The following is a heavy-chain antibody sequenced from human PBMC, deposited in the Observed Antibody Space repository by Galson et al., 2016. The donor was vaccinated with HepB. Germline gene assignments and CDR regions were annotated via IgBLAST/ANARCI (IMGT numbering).Heavy chain of an antibody. CDR2: ISRDGGRT. V-gene: IGHV3-23*01. Sequence: SLRLSCAASGFGFSSYAMAWVRQAPGKGLEWVSGISRDGGRTYYADSVKGRFTIFRDNSKRTLYLQLKSLRAEDTANYYCVKHPATTFDILTEYDGDVWGQGTTVYVSS. J-gene: IGHJ6*02. CDR1: GFGFSSYA. CDR3: VKHPATTFDILTEYDGDV. D-gene: IGHD3-9*01.